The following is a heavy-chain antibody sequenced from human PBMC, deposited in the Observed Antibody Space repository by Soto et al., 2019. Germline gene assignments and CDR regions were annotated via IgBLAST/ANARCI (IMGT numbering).Heavy chain of an antibody. V-gene: IGHV4-34*01. CDR2: INHSGST. CDR1: GGSFSCYY. D-gene: IGHD3-9*01. Sequence: SETLSLTCAVYGGSFSCYYWSWIRQPPGKGLEWIGEINHSGSTNYNPSLKSRVTISVDTSKNQFSLKLSSVTAADTAVYYCARRGLRYLVYGMGVWGQGTTVTVSS. J-gene: IGHJ6*02. CDR3: ARRGLRYLVYGMGV.